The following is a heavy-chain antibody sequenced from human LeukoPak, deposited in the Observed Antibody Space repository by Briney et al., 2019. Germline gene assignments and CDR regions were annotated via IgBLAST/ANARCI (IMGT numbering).Heavy chain of an antibody. CDR3: ARLGNGLRFDP. D-gene: IGHD5-24*01. V-gene: IGHV5-51*01. Sequence: GESLKISCKGSGYSFTSYWIGWVRQMPGKGLEWMGIIYPGDSDTRYSPSFQGHISISVDKSINTAYLEWSSLKASDTAMYFCARLGNGLRFDPWGQGTLVTVSS. J-gene: IGHJ5*02. CDR2: IYPGDSDT. CDR1: GYSFTSYW.